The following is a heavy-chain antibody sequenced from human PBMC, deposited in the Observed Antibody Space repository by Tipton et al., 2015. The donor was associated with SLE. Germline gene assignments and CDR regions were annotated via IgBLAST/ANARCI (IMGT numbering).Heavy chain of an antibody. CDR3: ARGGITGTRGYFDY. D-gene: IGHD1-20*01. V-gene: IGHV4-38-2*01. CDR2: IYHSGST. J-gene: IGHJ4*02. CDR1: GYSISSGYY. Sequence: TLSLTCAVSGYSISSGYYWGWIRQPPGKGLEWTGSIYHSGSTYYNPSLKSRVTISVDTSKNQFSLKLSSVTAADTAVYYCARGGITGTRGYFDYWGQGTLVTVSS.